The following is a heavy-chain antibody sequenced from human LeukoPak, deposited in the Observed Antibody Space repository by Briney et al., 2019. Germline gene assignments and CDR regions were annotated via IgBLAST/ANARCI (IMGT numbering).Heavy chain of an antibody. CDR2: ISSSGGTT. V-gene: IGHV3-23*01. Sequence: GGSLRLSCAASGFTFNIYAMSWVRQAPGKGLEWVSGISSSGGTTYHADSVKGRFTIFRDNSKTTVYLQMNSLRAEDTAVYYCAKRAPYYFDYWGQGTLVTVSS. J-gene: IGHJ4*02. CDR1: GFTFNIYA. CDR3: AKRAPYYFDY.